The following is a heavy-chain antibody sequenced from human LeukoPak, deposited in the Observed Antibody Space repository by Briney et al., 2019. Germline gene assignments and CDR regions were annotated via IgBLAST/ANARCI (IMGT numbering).Heavy chain of an antibody. Sequence: PGGSLRLSCAASGITFSIYAMGWVRQTPGKGLECVSTIRDSDGRTYYADSVEGRFTISRDNSTNTLYLQMNSLRAGDTAIYYCAKSGNTETVDYWGQGTLVTVSS. V-gene: IGHV3-23*01. CDR2: IRDSDGRT. D-gene: IGHD6-25*01. J-gene: IGHJ4*02. CDR3: AKSGNTETVDY. CDR1: GITFSIYA.